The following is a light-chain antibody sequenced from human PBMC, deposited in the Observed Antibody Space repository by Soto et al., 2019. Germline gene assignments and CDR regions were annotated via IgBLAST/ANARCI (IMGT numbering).Light chain of an antibody. CDR1: QSVSSY. Sequence: EIVLTQSPATLSLSPGERATLSCRASQSVSSYLAWYQQRPGQAPRLLIYDASNRATGIPAGFSGSGSGTDFTLTISSLEPEDFAVYYCQQRYNWPTFGQGTRLEIK. CDR3: QQRYNWPT. V-gene: IGKV3-11*01. J-gene: IGKJ5*01. CDR2: DAS.